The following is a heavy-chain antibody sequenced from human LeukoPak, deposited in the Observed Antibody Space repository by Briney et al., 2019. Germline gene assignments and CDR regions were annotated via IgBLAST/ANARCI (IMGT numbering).Heavy chain of an antibody. V-gene: IGHV1-3*01. Sequence: ASVKVSCKASGYTFTSYAMHRVRQAPGQRLEWMGWINAGNGNTKYSQKFQGRVTITRDTSASTAYMELSSLRSEDTAVYYCARDLAGYCSSTSCYDLYYYYGMDVWGQGTTVTVSS. CDR2: INAGNGNT. CDR3: ARDLAGYCSSTSCYDLYYYYGMDV. CDR1: GYTFTSYA. J-gene: IGHJ6*02. D-gene: IGHD2-2*03.